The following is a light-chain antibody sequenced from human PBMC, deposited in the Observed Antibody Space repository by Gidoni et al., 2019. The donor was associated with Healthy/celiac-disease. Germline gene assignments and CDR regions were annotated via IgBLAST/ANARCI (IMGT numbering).Light chain of an antibody. CDR1: SSDVGGYNY. V-gene: IGLV2-14*01. CDR2: EVS. CDR3: SSYTSSSTQV. Sequence: QSALTQPASVSGSPGQSITISCTGTSSDVGGYNYVSWYQQHPGKAPKLMLYEVSNRPSGVSNRFSCSKSGNTASLTISGLQAEDEADYYCSSYTSSSTQVFGGGTKLTVL. J-gene: IGLJ2*01.